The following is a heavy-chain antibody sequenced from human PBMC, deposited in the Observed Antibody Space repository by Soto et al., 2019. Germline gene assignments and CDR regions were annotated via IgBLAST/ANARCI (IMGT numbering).Heavy chain of an antibody. Sequence: SETLSLTCAVSGVSIHNSHSFWGWIRQPPGKGLEFIGSIYYSGGANYNPSLKSRVTISLDTSKNQFSLTVNSVTAADTAIYYCGRVVEGATRHTDFDSWGQGTLVT. V-gene: IGHV4-39*01. CDR1: GVSIHNSHSF. D-gene: IGHD2-15*01. CDR3: GRVVEGATRHTDFDS. J-gene: IGHJ5*01. CDR2: IYYSGGA.